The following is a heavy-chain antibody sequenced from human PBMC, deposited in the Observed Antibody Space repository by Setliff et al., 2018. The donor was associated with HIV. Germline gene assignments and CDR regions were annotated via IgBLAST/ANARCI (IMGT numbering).Heavy chain of an antibody. V-gene: IGHV3-74*01. CDR2: INSDGSST. CDR1: GFTFSSYW. J-gene: IGHJ6*02. CDR3: ARILGASYYYAMDV. D-gene: IGHD1-26*01. Sequence: GGSLRLSCAASGFTFSSYWMHWVRQAPGKGLVWVSRINSDGSSTRYADPVKGRFTISRDNAKNTLYLQMNSLRAEDTAVYYCARILGASYYYAMDVWGQGTTVTGSS.